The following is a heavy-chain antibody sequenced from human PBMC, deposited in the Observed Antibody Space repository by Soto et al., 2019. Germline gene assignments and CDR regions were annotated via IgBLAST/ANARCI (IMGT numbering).Heavy chain of an antibody. V-gene: IGHV3-23*01. Sequence: EVQLMESGGGLVQRGGSLRLSCATSGFTFSNYGMNWVRQAPGKGLEWVSGISGSAGFTYYADSVKGRFTISRDNSKDTVFLELNSLRAEDTAVYYCAKPREMITFGVPIVNDHGFAYWGPGTLVTVSS. J-gene: IGHJ4*02. CDR1: GFTFSNYG. D-gene: IGHD3-16*02. CDR2: ISGSAGFT. CDR3: AKPREMITFGVPIVNDHGFAY.